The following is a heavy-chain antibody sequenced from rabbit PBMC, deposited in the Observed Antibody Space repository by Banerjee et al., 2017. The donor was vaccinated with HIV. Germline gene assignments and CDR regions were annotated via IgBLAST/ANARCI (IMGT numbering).Heavy chain of an antibody. Sequence: QSLEESGGDLVKPGASLTLTCTASGFSFSSSYWICWVRQAPGKGLEWIGYIDPVFGSTYCASWVNGRFTISSHNAQNTLYLQLNSLTAADMATYFCVTGGYDDYGDKGYYFNLWGPGTLVTVS. CDR3: VTGGYDDYGDKGYYFNL. CDR1: GFSFSSSYW. CDR2: IDPVFGST. J-gene: IGHJ4*01. D-gene: IGHD2-1*01. V-gene: IGHV1S40*01.